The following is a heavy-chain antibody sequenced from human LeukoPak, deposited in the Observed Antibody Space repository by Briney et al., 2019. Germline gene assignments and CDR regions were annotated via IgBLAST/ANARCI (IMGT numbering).Heavy chain of an antibody. CDR3: AESRGGYCSSTSCYKVDYYYMDV. J-gene: IGHJ6*03. Sequence: GASVKVSCKASGGTFSSYAISWVRQAPGQGLEWMGGIIPTFGTANYAQKFQGRVTITADESTSTAYMELSSLRSEDTAVYYCAESRGGYCSSTSCYKVDYYYMDVWGKGTTVTISS. D-gene: IGHD2-2*02. V-gene: IGHV1-69*01. CDR1: GGTFSSYA. CDR2: IIPTFGTA.